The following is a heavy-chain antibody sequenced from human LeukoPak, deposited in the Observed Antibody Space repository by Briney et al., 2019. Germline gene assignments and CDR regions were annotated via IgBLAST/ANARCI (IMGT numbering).Heavy chain of an antibody. Sequence: GGSLRLSCSASGFSFSDYDMNWVRQAPGKGLKGVSAISGRSSHIYYGESVKGRFTIPRDNAKNSLYLQMDSLGVEDTAVYYCGRAFPPLRTSSAGDLWGQGTLVIVSS. D-gene: IGHD3-16*01. V-gene: IGHV3-21*01. CDR3: GRAFPPLRTSSAGDL. J-gene: IGHJ1*01. CDR2: ISGRSSHI. CDR1: GFSFSDYD.